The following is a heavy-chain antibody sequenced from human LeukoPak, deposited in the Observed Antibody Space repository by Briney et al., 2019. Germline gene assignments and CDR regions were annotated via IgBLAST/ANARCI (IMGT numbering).Heavy chain of an antibody. CDR2: INHSGST. V-gene: IGHV4-38-2*02. CDR1: GCSISSGYY. CDR3: ARGLPVLRYFDWLSRGFDY. J-gene: IGHJ4*02. D-gene: IGHD3-9*01. Sequence: SETLSLTCTVSGCSISSGYYWGWIRQPPGKGLEWIGEINHSGSTNYNPSLKSRVTISVDTSKNQFSLKLSSVTAADTAVYYCARGLPVLRYFDWLSRGFDYWGQGTLVTVSS.